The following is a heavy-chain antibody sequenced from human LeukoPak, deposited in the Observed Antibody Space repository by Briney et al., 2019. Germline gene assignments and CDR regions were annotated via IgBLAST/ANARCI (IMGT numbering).Heavy chain of an antibody. J-gene: IGHJ3*02. D-gene: IGHD3-9*01. CDR3: ASERYLDAFDI. CDR1: GGSISSYY. V-gene: IGHV4-59*01. Sequence: SETLSLTCTVSGGSISSYYWSWIRQPPGKGLEWIGYIYYSGSTNYNPSLKSRVTISVDTSKNQFSLKLSSVTAADTAVYYCASERYLDAFDIWGQGTMVTVSS. CDR2: IYYSGST.